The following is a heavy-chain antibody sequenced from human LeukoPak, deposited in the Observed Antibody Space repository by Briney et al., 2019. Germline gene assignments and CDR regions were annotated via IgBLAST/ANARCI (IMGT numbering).Heavy chain of an antibody. CDR3: AKDMSSPFVPAACDY. J-gene: IGHJ4*02. Sequence: PGRSLRLSCAASGFTFDDYAMHWVRQAPGKGLEWVSGISWNSGSIGYADSVKGRFTISRDNAKNSLYLQMNSLRAEDTALYYCAKDMSSPFVPAACDYWGQGTLVTVSS. D-gene: IGHD2-2*01. V-gene: IGHV3-9*01. CDR2: ISWNSGSI. CDR1: GFTFDDYA.